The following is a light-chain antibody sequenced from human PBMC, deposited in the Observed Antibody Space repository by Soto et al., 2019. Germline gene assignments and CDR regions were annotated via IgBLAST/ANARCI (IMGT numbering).Light chain of an antibody. CDR3: QQYNHYWT. CDR1: QSISSW. V-gene: IGKV1-5*03. CDR2: KAS. Sequence: DIQMTQSPSTLSSSVGHRGTITCRASQSISSWLAWYQQKPGKAPKLLIYKASSLESGVPSRFSGSGSGTEFNLTISSLQPDDFATYYCQQYNHYWTFGKGNKG. J-gene: IGKJ1*01.